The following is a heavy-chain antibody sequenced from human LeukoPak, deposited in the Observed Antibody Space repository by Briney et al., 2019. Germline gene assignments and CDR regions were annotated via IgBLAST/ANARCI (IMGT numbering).Heavy chain of an antibody. D-gene: IGHD6-19*01. CDR2: IYYGRNY. J-gene: IGHJ4*02. CDR3: ARNPSGWYGEFDY. CDR1: GDSISSRSYY. Sequence: SETLSLTCTVSGDSISSRSYYWGWIRQPPGKGLEWIGKIYYGRNYKWNSSLKSRGTISVDTSKKQFSLKLNSVTAADAAVYYCARNPSGWYGEFDYWGQGALVTVSS. V-gene: IGHV4-39*07.